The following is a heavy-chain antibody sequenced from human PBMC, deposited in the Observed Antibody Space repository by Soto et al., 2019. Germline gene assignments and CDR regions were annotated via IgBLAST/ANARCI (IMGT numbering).Heavy chain of an antibody. V-gene: IGHV4-38-2*01. Sequence: SETLSLTCAFSVYSISSGYYWGWIGQPPGKGLEWIGSIYHSGSTYYNPSLKSRVTISVDTSKNQFSLKLSSVTAADTAVYYCARAYSRGWCFQYWGQGTLVNVSS. D-gene: IGHD6-19*01. CDR1: VYSISSGYY. CDR3: ARAYSRGWCFQY. CDR2: IYHSGST. J-gene: IGHJ4*02.